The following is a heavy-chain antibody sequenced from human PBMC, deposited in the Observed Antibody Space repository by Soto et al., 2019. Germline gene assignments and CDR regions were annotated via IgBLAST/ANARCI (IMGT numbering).Heavy chain of an antibody. V-gene: IGHV3-23*01. CDR1: GFTFNSYA. CDR2: ISGIGGTT. D-gene: IGHD6-19*01. J-gene: IGHJ4*02. CDR3: AREYSSGWKTFDY. Sequence: GGSLRLSCAASGFTFNSYAMSWVRQAPGKGLEWVSAISGIGGTTYYADSVKGRFTISRDNSKNTLYLQMNSLRAEDTAVYYCAREYSSGWKTFDYWGQGTLVTV.